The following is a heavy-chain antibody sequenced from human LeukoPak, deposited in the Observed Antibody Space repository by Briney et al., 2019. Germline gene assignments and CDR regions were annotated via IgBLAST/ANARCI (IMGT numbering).Heavy chain of an antibody. V-gene: IGHV1-18*01. J-gene: IGHJ6*03. D-gene: IGHD5-18*01. Sequence: ASVKVSCKASGYTFTSYGISWVRQAPGQGLEWMGWISAYNGNTNYAQKLQGRVTMTTGTSTSTAYMELRSLRSDDTAVYYCARVFAMGWGYYYYYYMDVWGKGTTVTVSS. CDR3: ARVFAMGWGYYYYYYMDV. CDR1: GYTFTSYG. CDR2: ISAYNGNT.